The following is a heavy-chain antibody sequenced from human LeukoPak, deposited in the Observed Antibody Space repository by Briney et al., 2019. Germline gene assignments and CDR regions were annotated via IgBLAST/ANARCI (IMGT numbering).Heavy chain of an antibody. CDR1: GGSFSGYY. V-gene: IGHV4-34*01. CDR2: INHSGST. D-gene: IGHD5-24*01. J-gene: IGHJ4*02. CDR3: ARGRAATTY. Sequence: SETLSLTCAVYGGSFSGYYWSWIRQPPGKGLEWIGEINHSGSTNYNPSLKSRVTISVDTSKNQFSLKLSSVTTADTAVYYCARGRAATTYWGQGTLVTVSS.